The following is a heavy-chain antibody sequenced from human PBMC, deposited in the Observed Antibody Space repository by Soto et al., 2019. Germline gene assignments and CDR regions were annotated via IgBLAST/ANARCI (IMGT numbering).Heavy chain of an antibody. CDR3: ARDRSPYSGYAKSFDY. V-gene: IGHV3-30-3*01. CDR1: GFTFSYSA. J-gene: IGHJ4*02. CDR2: ISADGSDK. Sequence: PGGSLRLCCAASGFTFSYSAMHWVRQTPGKGLEWVALISADGSDKYHADSVKGRFTVSRDNSKNTLFLQMNSLSAEDTAVYYCARDRSPYSGYAKSFDYWGQGTLVTVSS. D-gene: IGHD5-12*01.